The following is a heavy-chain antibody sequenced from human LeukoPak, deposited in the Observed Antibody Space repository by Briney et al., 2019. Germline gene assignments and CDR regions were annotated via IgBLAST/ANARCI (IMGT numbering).Heavy chain of an antibody. Sequence: GGSLRLSCAASGFTFSTYAMSWVRQTPEKGLEWVSAISDTGGNTFYADSVKGRFTISRDNSKNTLYVQMNSLRAEDTAIYYCAKGRTNDYWGQGTLVTVSS. CDR2: ISDTGGNT. J-gene: IGHJ4*02. V-gene: IGHV3-23*01. D-gene: IGHD1/OR15-1a*01. CDR3: AKGRTNDY. CDR1: GFTFSTYA.